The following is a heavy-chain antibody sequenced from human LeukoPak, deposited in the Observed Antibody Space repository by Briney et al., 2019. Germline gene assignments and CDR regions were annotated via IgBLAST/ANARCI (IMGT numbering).Heavy chain of an antibody. D-gene: IGHD2-15*01. V-gene: IGHV3-7*01. CDR3: ARCVVVAATAWFDL. CDR1: GFTFSSYW. CDR2: IKQDGSEK. Sequence: GGSLRLSCAASGFTFSSYWMSWVSQAPGKGMEWVANIKQDGSEKYYVDSVKGRFTISRDNAKNSLYLQMNSLRAEDTAVYYCARCVVVAATAWFDLWGQGTLVTVSS. J-gene: IGHJ5*02.